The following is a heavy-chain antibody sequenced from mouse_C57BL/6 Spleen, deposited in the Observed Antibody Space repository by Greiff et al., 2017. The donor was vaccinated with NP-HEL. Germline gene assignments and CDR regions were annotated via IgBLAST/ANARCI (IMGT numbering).Heavy chain of an antibody. CDR1: GFNIKDYY. D-gene: IGHD1-1*01. CDR2: IDPEDGDT. CDR3: TIYYYGSSTWDYAMDY. V-gene: IGHV14-1*01. J-gene: IGHJ4*01. Sequence: EVQLQQSGAELVRPGASVKLSCTASGFNIKDYYMHWVKQRPEQGLEWIGRIDPEDGDTEYAPKFQGKATMTADTSSNTAYLQLSSLTSEDTAVYYCTIYYYGSSTWDYAMDYWGQGTSVTVSS.